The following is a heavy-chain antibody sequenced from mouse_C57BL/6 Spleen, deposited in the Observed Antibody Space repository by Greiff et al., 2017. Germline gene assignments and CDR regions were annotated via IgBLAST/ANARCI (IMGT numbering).Heavy chain of an antibody. J-gene: IGHJ2*01. CDR1: GYTFTSYW. Sequence: QVQLQQPGAELVKPGASVKLSCKASGYTFTSYWMQWVKQRPGQGLEWIGEIDPSDSYTNYNQKFKGKATMTVDTSSSTAYMQLSSLTSEDSAVYDCARGVGMRLRNFDCWGQGTTLTVS. CDR3: ARGVGMRLRNFDC. V-gene: IGHV1-50*01. CDR2: IDPSDSYT. D-gene: IGHD2-2*01.